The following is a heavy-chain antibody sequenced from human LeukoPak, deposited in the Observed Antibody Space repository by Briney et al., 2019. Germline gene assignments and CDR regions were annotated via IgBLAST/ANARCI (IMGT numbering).Heavy chain of an antibody. CDR3: ARGGLKYCSSTSCYNYGMDV. D-gene: IGHD2-2*01. CDR2: IYSGDSDT. CDR1: GYSFTSYW. Sequence: GESLKISCKGSGYSFTSYWIGWVRQMPGKGLEWMGIIYSGDSDTRYSPSFQGQVTISADKSISTAYLQWSSLKASDTAMYYCARGGLKYCSSTSCYNYGMDVWGQGTTVTVSS. J-gene: IGHJ6*02. V-gene: IGHV5-51*01.